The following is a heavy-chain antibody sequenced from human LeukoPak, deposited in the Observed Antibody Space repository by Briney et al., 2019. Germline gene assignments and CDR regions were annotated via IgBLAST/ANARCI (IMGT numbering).Heavy chain of an antibody. CDR1: GFTFSSYS. D-gene: IGHD1-26*01. J-gene: IGHJ4*02. Sequence: GGSLRLSCAASGFTFSSYSMNWVRQAPGKGLEWVSSISSSHSYIKYADSVKGRFTISRDNAKNSLYLQMNSLRAEDTAVYYCARVRSPGNFNFWGQGTLVTVSS. V-gene: IGHV3-21*06. CDR3: ARVRSPGNFNF. CDR2: ISSSHSYI.